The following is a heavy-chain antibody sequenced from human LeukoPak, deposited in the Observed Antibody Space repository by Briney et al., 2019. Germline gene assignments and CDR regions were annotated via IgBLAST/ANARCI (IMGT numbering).Heavy chain of an antibody. CDR2: ISGSGGST. Sequence: GGSLRLSCAASGFTFSSYAMSWVRQAPGKGLEWVSAISGSGGSTYYADSVKGRFTISRDNSKNTLYLQMNSLRAEDTAVYYCATEETVADYYYGMDVWGQGTTVTVSS. D-gene: IGHD6-19*01. V-gene: IGHV3-23*01. CDR3: ATEETVADYYYGMDV. J-gene: IGHJ6*02. CDR1: GFTFSSYA.